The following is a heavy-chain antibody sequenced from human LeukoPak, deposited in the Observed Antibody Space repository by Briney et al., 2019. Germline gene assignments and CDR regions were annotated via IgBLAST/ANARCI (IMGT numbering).Heavy chain of an antibody. J-gene: IGHJ4*02. CDR1: GFTFSSYG. D-gene: IGHD1-14*01. CDR2: ISYDGSNK. CDR3: AKEQYPGYFDF. Sequence: GGSLRLSCAASGFTFSSYGMHWVRRAPGKGLEWVAVISYDGSNKYYADSVKGRFTISRDNSKNTLYLQLNNVRTEDTATYFCAKEQYPGYFDFWGQGTLVTVSA. V-gene: IGHV3-30*18.